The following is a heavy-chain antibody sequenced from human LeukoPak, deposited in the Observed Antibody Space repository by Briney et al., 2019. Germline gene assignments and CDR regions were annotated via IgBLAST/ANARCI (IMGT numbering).Heavy chain of an antibody. CDR1: GGSFSNSVYS. CDR3: ARAVGYCSSTNCPGAYFFDD. J-gene: IGHJ4*02. D-gene: IGHD2-2*01. V-gene: IGHV4-30-2*01. CDR2: IYHGGST. Sequence: SETLSLTCAVSGGSFSNSVYSWNWIRQPPGKGLEWIGNIYHGGSTYYNPSLESRVTISVDTSKNQFSLKLNSLTAADTAVYYCARAVGYCSSTNCPGAYFFDDWGQGTLVTVSS.